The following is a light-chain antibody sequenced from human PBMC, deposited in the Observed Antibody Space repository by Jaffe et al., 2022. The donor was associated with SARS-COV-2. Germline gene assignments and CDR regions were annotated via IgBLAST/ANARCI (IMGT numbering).Light chain of an antibody. CDR2: DVI. J-gene: IGLJ1*01. CDR1: SNDVGGYDH. V-gene: IGLV2-14*03. Sequence: QSALTQPASVSGSPGQSITISCTGTSNDVGGYDHVSWYQQYPGKAPKLLIYDVISRPSGISYRFSGSKAGNTATLTISGLQADDEADYYCSSYAGSGTPYVFGGGTKVTVL. CDR3: SSYAGSGTPYV.